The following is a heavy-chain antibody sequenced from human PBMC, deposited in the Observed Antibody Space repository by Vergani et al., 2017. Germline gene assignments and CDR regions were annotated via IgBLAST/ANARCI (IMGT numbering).Heavy chain of an antibody. CDR2: IYYSGST. CDR3: ARGGGSYPYFYYGMDV. J-gene: IGHJ6*02. CDR1: GGSISSYY. Sequence: QVQLQESGPGLVKPSETLSLTCTVSGGSISSYYWSWIRQPPGKGLEWIGYIYYSGSTNYNPSLKSRVTISVDTSKNLFSLKLSSVTAADTAVYYCARGGGSYPYFYYGMDVWGQGTTVTVSS. V-gene: IGHV4-59*01. D-gene: IGHD1-26*01.